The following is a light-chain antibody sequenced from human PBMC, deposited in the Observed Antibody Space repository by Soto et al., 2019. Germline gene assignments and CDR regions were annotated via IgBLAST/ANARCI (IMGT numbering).Light chain of an antibody. CDR2: GAS. Sequence: EIVLTQSPGTLSLSPGETATLSCRASQRVSNSYLAWYQKKPGQAPRLLIYGASSRAAGIPDRFSGSGSGTEFTLTISSLQSEDFAVYYCQQYNNWPWTFGQGTKVEIK. V-gene: IGKV3-20*01. CDR3: QQYNNWPWT. CDR1: QRVSNSY. J-gene: IGKJ1*01.